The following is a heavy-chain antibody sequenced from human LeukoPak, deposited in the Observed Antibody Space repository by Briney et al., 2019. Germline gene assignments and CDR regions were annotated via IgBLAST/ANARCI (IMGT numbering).Heavy chain of an antibody. D-gene: IGHD2-15*01. CDR2: IKPNSGGT. V-gene: IGHV1-2*02. Sequence: ASVKVSCKASGYSFTGYYMHWVRQAPGQGLEWMGWIKPNSGGTNYAQNFQGRFTMTRDTSISTAYMELSSLRSDDTAVYYCARVRGTGWYYFDHWGQGTLVTVSS. J-gene: IGHJ4*02. CDR3: ARVRGTGWYYFDH. CDR1: GYSFTGYY.